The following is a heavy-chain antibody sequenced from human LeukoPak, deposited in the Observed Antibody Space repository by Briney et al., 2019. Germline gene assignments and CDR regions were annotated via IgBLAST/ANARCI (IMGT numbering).Heavy chain of an antibody. CDR2: IYYSGST. CDR1: GGSISSYY. CDR3: ARETYYYDSSGYPLLYYFDY. D-gene: IGHD3-22*01. J-gene: IGHJ4*02. V-gene: IGHV4-59*01. Sequence: TPSETLSLTCTVSGGSISSYYWSWIRQPPGKGLEWIGYIYYSGSTNYNPSLKSRVTISVDTSKNQFSLKLSSVTAADTAVYYCARETYYYDSSGYPLLYYFDYWGQGTLVTVSS.